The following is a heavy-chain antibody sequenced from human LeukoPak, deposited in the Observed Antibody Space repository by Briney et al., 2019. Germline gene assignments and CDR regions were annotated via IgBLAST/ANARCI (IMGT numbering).Heavy chain of an antibody. CDR2: IYYSGST. V-gene: IGHV4-61*01. CDR1: GGSISSSSYY. J-gene: IGHJ6*02. CDR3: ARDGYGMDV. Sequence: SETLSLTCTVSGGSISSSSYYWSWIRQPPGKGLEWIGYIYYSGSTNYNPSLKSRVTISVDTSKNQFSLKLSSVTAADTAVYYCARDGYGMDVWGQGTTVTVSS.